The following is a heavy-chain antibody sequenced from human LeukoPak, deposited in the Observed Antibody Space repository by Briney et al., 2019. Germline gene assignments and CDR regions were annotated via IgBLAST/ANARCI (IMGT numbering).Heavy chain of an antibody. CDR2: ISYDGSNK. CDR1: GFTFSSYA. CDR3: AREGYDSSGYPYGDY. V-gene: IGHV3-30-3*01. D-gene: IGHD3-22*01. J-gene: IGHJ4*02. Sequence: PGESLRLSCAASGFTFSSYAMHWVRQAPGKGLEWVAVISYDGSNKYYADSVKGRFTISRDNSKNTLYLQMNSLRAEDTAVYYCAREGYDSSGYPYGDYWGQGTLVTVSS.